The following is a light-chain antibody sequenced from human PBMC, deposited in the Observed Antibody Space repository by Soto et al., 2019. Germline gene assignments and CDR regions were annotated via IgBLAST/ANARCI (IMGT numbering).Light chain of an antibody. CDR1: QSVSSY. Sequence: EIVLTQSPATLSLSPGEGTTLSCRASQSVSSYLAWYQQKPGQAPRLLIYDASNRATGIPARFSGSGSGTDFTLTISSLEPEDFAVYYCQQRGKWPITFGQGTKLEIK. J-gene: IGKJ5*01. CDR2: DAS. V-gene: IGKV3-11*01. CDR3: QQRGKWPIT.